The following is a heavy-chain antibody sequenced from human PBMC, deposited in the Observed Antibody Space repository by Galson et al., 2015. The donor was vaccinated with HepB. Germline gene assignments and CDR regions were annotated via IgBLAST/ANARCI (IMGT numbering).Heavy chain of an antibody. CDR3: ARGEKDQWAYYYYGMDV. J-gene: IGHJ6*02. CDR1: GFTFSSYA. CDR2: ISYDGSNK. Sequence: SLRLSCAASGFTFSSYAMHWVRQAPGKGLEWVAVISYDGSNKYYADSVKGRFTISRDNSKNTLYLQMNSLRAEDTAVYYCARGEKDQWAYYYYGMDVWGQGTTVTVSS. V-gene: IGHV3-30-3*01. D-gene: IGHD1-26*01.